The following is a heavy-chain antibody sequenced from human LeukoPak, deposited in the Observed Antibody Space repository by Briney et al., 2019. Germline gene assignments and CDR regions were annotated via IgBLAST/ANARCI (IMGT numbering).Heavy chain of an antibody. CDR3: ARSRYDSSGRSKDFDY. J-gene: IGHJ4*02. CDR2: MNPNSGNT. V-gene: IGHV1-8*01. CDR1: GYTFTGYD. Sequence: GASVKVSCKASGYTFTGYDINWVRQATGQGLEWMGWMNPNSGNTGYAQKFQGRVTMTRNTSISTAYMELSSLRSEDTAVYYCARSRYDSSGRSKDFDYWGQGTLVTVSS. D-gene: IGHD3-22*01.